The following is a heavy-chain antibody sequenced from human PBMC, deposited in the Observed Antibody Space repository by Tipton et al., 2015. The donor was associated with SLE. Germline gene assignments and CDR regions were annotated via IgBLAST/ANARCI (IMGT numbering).Heavy chain of an antibody. V-gene: IGHV4-59*11. CDR3: AREGADDCLDY. CDR2: IYYSGST. Sequence: TLSLTCAVYVGSISGHYLSWIRQPPGKGLEWIGYIYYSGSTYYNPSLKSRVTISVDTSKNQFSLKLSSVTAADTAVYYCAREGADDCLDYWGQGTLVTVSS. CDR1: VGSISGHY. D-gene: IGHD2-21*02. J-gene: IGHJ4*02.